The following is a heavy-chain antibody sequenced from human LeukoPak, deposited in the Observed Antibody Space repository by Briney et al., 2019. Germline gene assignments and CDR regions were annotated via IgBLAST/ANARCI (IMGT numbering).Heavy chain of an antibody. CDR1: GFTVSDNC. D-gene: IGHD6-13*01. Sequence: GGSLRLSCVASGFTVSDNCMSWVRQAPGKGLEWVSVIYSDGDTYFSDSVKGRFTISRDNSKNTLYLQMNSLRAEDTAVYYCARVAQSSWGYFDYWGQGTLVTVSS. CDR2: IYSDGDT. J-gene: IGHJ4*02. V-gene: IGHV3-53*01. CDR3: ARVAQSSWGYFDY.